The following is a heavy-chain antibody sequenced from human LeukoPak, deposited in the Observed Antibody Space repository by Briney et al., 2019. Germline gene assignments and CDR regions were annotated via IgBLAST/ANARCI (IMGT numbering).Heavy chain of an antibody. V-gene: IGHV3-48*04. Sequence: GGSLRLSCAASGFTFSSYSMNWVRQAPGKGLEWVSYISSSSSTIYYADSVKGRFTISRDNAKNSLYLQINSLRAEDTAVYYCARNSGSFAFDYWGQGTLVTASS. J-gene: IGHJ4*02. CDR3: ARNSGSFAFDY. CDR2: ISSSSSTI. CDR1: GFTFSSYS. D-gene: IGHD1-26*01.